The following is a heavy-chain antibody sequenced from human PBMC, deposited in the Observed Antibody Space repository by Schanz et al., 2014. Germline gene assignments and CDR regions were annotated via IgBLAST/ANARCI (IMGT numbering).Heavy chain of an antibody. V-gene: IGHV3-23*01. CDR1: GFIFGSSV. CDR3: AKAADWPVTRFDP. Sequence: EVQLLESGGGLIQPGGSLRLSCAASGFIFGSSVMAWVRQAPGKGLEWVSGITGASDHIDYAESVKGRFTISRDNSKNTLYLQMDSLRAEDTAVYFCAKAADWPVTRFDPWGHGTLVTVSS. D-gene: IGHD3-9*01. J-gene: IGHJ5*02. CDR2: ITGASDHI.